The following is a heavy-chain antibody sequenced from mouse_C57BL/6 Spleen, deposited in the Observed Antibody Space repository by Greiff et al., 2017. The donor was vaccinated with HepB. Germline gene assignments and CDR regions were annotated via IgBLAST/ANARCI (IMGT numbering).Heavy chain of an antibody. CDR2: ISYDGSN. D-gene: IGHD2-4*01. J-gene: IGHJ2*01. CDR3: ARDEGVYYDYDGDY. V-gene: IGHV3-6*01. CDR1: GYSITSGYY. Sequence: EVKLQESGPGLVKPSQSLSLTCSVTGYSITSGYYWNWIRQFPGNKLEWMGYISYDGSNNYNPSLKNRISITRDTSKNQFFLKLNSVTTEDTATYYCARDEGVYYDYDGDYWGQGTTLTVSS.